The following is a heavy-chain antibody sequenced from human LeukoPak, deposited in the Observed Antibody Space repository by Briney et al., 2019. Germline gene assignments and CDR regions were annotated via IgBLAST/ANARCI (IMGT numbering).Heavy chain of an antibody. CDR3: ARAGRYSYDSSGYYYDAFDM. J-gene: IGHJ3*02. D-gene: IGHD3-22*01. CDR2: ISSSSSTI. Sequence: PGGSLRLSCAASGFTFSSYSMNWVRQAPGKGLEWVSYISSSSSTIYYADSVKGRFTISRDNAKNSLCLQMNSLRAEDTAVYYCARAGRYSYDSSGYYYDAFDMWGQGTMVTVSS. CDR1: GFTFSSYS. V-gene: IGHV3-48*04.